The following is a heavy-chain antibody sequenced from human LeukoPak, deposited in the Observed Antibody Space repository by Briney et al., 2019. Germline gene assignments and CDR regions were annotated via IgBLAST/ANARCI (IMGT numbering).Heavy chain of an antibody. CDR1: GGSISSYY. Sequence: SETLSLTCTVSGGSISSYYWSWIRQPPGKGLEWIGYIYYSGSTNYNPSLKSRVTISVDTSKNQFSLKLSSVTAADTAVYYCARSDTDYYYMDVWGKGTTVTISS. V-gene: IGHV4-59*01. D-gene: IGHD3-9*01. J-gene: IGHJ6*03. CDR2: IYYSGST. CDR3: ARSDTDYYYMDV.